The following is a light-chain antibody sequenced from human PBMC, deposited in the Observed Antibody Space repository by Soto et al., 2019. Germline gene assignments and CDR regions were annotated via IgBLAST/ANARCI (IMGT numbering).Light chain of an antibody. CDR2: GTS. Sequence: EIVMTQSPVTLSVSPGERATLSRRASQNISRSLAWYQQKPGQGPSLPXYGTSNRAGGVPDRFSGGGSGTEFTLTITRLQSEDFAVYYCHKYNNWPLGTFGQGTKVDIK. J-gene: IGKJ1*01. CDR1: QNISRS. V-gene: IGKV3-15*01. CDR3: HKYNNWPLGT.